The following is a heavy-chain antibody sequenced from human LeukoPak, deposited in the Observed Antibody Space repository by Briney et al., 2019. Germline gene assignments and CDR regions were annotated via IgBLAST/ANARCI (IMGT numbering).Heavy chain of an antibody. Sequence: GGSLRLSCAASGFTFNTYAMSWVRQAPGKGLEWVSSISGTGGGTYYADSVKGRFTISRDNSHKTLYLQMNSLRAEDTAVYYCAKDREMYFYDSSGYRDAFHIWGQGTKVTVSS. CDR3: AKDREMYFYDSSGYRDAFHI. CDR2: ISGTGGGT. J-gene: IGHJ3*02. CDR1: GFTFNTYA. V-gene: IGHV3-23*01. D-gene: IGHD3-22*01.